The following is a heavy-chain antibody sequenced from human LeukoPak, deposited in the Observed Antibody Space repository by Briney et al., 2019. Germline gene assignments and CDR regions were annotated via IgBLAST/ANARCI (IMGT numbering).Heavy chain of an antibody. CDR1: GFTVSSNY. CDR3: VRGYYDSSGYSYPFDY. CDR2: IYSGGST. V-gene: IGHV3-66*01. Sequence: GGSLRLSCAASGFTVSSNYMSWVRQAPGKGLEWVSVIYSGGSTYYADSVKGRFTISRDNSKNALYLQMNSLRAEDTAVYYCVRGYYDSSGYSYPFDYWGQGTLVTVSS. J-gene: IGHJ4*02. D-gene: IGHD3-22*01.